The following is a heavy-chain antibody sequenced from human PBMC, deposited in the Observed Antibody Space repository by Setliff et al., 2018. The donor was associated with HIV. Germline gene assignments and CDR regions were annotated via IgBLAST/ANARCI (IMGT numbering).Heavy chain of an antibody. Sequence: PGGSLRLSCSASGFTLSNYWMSWVRQAPGKGLEWVANIKQDGSEMYYVDSVKGRFTISRDNAKNTLYLQMNSLRAEDTAVYYCARVGDYNFWSGYKYNYYYGMDVWGQGTTVTVSS. J-gene: IGHJ6*02. CDR3: ARVGDYNFWSGYKYNYYYGMDV. D-gene: IGHD3-3*01. CDR1: GFTLSNYW. V-gene: IGHV3-7*03. CDR2: IKQDGSEM.